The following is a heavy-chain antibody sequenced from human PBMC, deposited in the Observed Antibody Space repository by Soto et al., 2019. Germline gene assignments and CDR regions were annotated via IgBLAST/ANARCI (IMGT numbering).Heavy chain of an antibody. V-gene: IGHV1-2*04. Sequence: ASVKVSCKASGYTFTGYYMHWVRQAHGQGLEWMGWINPNSGGTNYAQKFQGWVTMTRDTSISTAYMELSRLRSDDTAVYYCAREARTTYGSRGYFDYWGQGTLVTVSS. J-gene: IGHJ4*02. CDR1: GYTFTGYY. CDR3: AREARTTYGSRGYFDY. CDR2: INPNSGGT. D-gene: IGHD6-13*01.